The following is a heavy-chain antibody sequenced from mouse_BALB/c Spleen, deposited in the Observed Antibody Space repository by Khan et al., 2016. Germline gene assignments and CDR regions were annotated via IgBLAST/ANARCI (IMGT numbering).Heavy chain of an antibody. J-gene: IGHJ2*01. CDR2: ISSGSSAI. V-gene: IGHV5-17*02. CDR1: GFTFSSFG. Sequence: EVQLLETGGGLVQPGGSPKLSCAASGFTFSSFGMHWVRQAPEKGLEWVAFISSGSSAIYYADTVKGRFTISRDNPKNTLFLQMTSLRSEDTAMYYCGRGDYWGQGTTLTVSS. CDR3: GRGDY.